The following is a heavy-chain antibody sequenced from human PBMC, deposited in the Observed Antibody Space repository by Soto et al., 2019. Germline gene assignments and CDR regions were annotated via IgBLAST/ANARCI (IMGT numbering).Heavy chain of an antibody. D-gene: IGHD2-21*02. Sequence: SETLSLTCTVSGGSISSSSYYWGWIRQPPGKGLEWIGSIYYSGSTYYNPSLKSRVTISVDTSKNQFSLKLSSVTAADTAVYYCARRGTAGYYYYMDVWGKGTTVTAP. J-gene: IGHJ6*03. V-gene: IGHV4-39*01. CDR1: GGSISSSSYY. CDR2: IYYSGST. CDR3: ARRGTAGYYYYMDV.